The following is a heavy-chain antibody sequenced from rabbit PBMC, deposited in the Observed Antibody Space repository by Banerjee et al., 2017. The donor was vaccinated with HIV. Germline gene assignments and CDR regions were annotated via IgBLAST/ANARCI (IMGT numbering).Heavy chain of an antibody. Sequence: QEQLEESGGDLVKPEGSLTLTCTASGFSFSSNAMCWVRQAPGKGLEWSACIYGGDGSTYYASWVNGRFTISKTSSTTVTLQMTSLTAADTATYFCARSYTYGYAGYAYYFNLWGPGTLVTVS. D-gene: IGHD6-1*01. CDR3: ARSYTYGYAGYAYYFNL. CDR2: IYGGDGST. J-gene: IGHJ4*01. V-gene: IGHV1S45*01. CDR1: GFSFSSNA.